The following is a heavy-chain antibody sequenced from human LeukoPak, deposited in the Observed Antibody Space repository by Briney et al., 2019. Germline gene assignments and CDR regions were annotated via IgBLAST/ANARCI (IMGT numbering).Heavy chain of an antibody. V-gene: IGHV1-18*01. CDR1: GYTFTSYG. Sequence: GASVKVSCKASGYTFTSYGISWVRQAPGQGLEWMGWISAYNGNTNYAQKFQGRVTITRNTSISTAYMELSSLRSEDTAVYYCARGTSRDSYGKSYYYYYMDVWGKGTTVTVSS. J-gene: IGHJ6*03. CDR2: ISAYNGNT. CDR3: ARGTSRDSYGKSYYYYYMDV. D-gene: IGHD5-18*01.